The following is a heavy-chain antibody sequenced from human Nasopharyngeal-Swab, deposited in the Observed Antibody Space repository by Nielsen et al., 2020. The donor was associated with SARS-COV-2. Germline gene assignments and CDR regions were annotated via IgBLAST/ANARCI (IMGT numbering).Heavy chain of an antibody. D-gene: IGHD3-3*01. CDR1: GDSISSRSYY. Sequence: SETLSLTCTVSGDSISSRSYYWAWIRQPPGKGLEWIGNIYYTGRTYYNPSLESRVTISVDTSKNRFSLKLRSMTAADAAVYYCARSTYNDFWSGLGTWFDPWGQGTLVTVSS. CDR3: ARSTYNDFWSGLGTWFDP. J-gene: IGHJ5*02. CDR2: IYYTGRT. V-gene: IGHV4-39*01.